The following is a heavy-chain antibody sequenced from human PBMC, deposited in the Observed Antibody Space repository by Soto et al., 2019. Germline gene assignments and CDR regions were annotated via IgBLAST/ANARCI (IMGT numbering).Heavy chain of an antibody. V-gene: IGHV1-69*12. D-gene: IGHD6-6*01. CDR3: ARDGIAARPIAWFDP. CDR2: ITPIFGTA. J-gene: IGHJ5*02. Sequence: QVQLVQSGAEVKKPGSSVKVSCKASGGTFSSYAIRWVRQAPGQGLEWMGGITPIFGTADYAQKFQGRVTITADESTSTAYMELSSLRSEDTAVYYCARDGIAARPIAWFDPWGQGTLVTVCS. CDR1: GGTFSSYA.